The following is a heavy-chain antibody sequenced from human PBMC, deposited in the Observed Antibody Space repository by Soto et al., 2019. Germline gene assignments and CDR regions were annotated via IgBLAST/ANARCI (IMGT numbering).Heavy chain of an antibody. CDR1: GFTFSSYW. V-gene: IGHV3-74*01. CDR2: IDNAGSSV. D-gene: IGHD1-26*01. Sequence: PGGSLRLSCAASGFTFSSYWMHWVRQAPGKGLVWVSRIDNAGSSVRYADSAKGRFTISRDNAKNTLYLQMNSLRAEDTAVYYCTRVGGSVSGMDVWGQGTTVTVSS. J-gene: IGHJ6*02. CDR3: TRVGGSVSGMDV.